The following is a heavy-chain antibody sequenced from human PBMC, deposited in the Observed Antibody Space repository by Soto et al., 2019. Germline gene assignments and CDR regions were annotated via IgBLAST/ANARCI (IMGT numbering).Heavy chain of an antibody. V-gene: IGHV1-69*13. D-gene: IGHD2-15*01. CDR1: GGTFSSSA. J-gene: IGHJ4*02. CDR3: ANGGNAGIDY. CDR2: IIPIFGTA. Sequence: ASVKVSCKASGGTFSSSAISWVRQAPGQGLEWMGGIIPIFGTANYAQKFQGRVTITADESTSTAYMELSSLRSEDTAVYYCANGGNAGIDYWGQGTLVTVSS.